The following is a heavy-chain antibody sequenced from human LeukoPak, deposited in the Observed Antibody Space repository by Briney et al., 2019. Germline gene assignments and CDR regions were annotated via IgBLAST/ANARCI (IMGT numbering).Heavy chain of an antibody. D-gene: IGHD5-18*01. J-gene: IGHJ4*02. Sequence: GRSLRLSCAASGFTFSSYAMHWVRQAPGKGLEWVAVISYDGSNKYYADSVKGRFTISRDNSKNTLYLQMNSLRAEDTAVYYCPRGFEVYGYSYGYRYWGQGPLVTVSS. CDR2: ISYDGSNK. V-gene: IGHV3-30-3*01. CDR3: PRGFEVYGYSYGYRY. CDR1: GFTFSSYA.